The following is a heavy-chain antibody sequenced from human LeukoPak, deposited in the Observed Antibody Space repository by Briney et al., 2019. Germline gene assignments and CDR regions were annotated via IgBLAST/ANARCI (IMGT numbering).Heavy chain of an antibody. V-gene: IGHV5-51*01. Sequence: GESLKISCKGSGYSFTTYWIGWVRQMPGKGLEWMGIVYPSDSDTKYSPSFQGQVTISADKSISTAYLQWSSLKASDTAMYYCARRYGYYFDFWGQGTLVTVSS. CDR3: ARRYGYYFDF. CDR2: VYPSDSDT. CDR1: GYSFTTYW. D-gene: IGHD3-10*01. J-gene: IGHJ4*02.